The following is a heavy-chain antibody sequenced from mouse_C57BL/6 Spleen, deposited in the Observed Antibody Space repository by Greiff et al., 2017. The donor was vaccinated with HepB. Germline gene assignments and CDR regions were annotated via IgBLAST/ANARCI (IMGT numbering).Heavy chain of an antibody. Sequence: VQLVESGPGLVQPSQSLSITCTVSGFSLTSYGVHWVRQSPGKGLEWLGVIWSGGSTDYNAAFISRLSISKDNSKSQVFFKMNSLQADDTAIYYCASPLALYAMDYWGQGTSVTVSS. CDR2: IWSGGST. D-gene: IGHD4-1*01. CDR1: GFSLTSYG. V-gene: IGHV2-2*01. J-gene: IGHJ4*01. CDR3: ASPLALYAMDY.